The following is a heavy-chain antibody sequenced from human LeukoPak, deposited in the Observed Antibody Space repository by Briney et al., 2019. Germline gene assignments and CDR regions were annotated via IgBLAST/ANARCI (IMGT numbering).Heavy chain of an antibody. Sequence: GGSLRLSCAASGFTFSSYAMTWVRQAPGKGLEWVSSISGDGRSTFYADSVKGRFTISRDSSTKALFLQINSLRAEDTAVYYCAKPAVPGAIISFGYWGQGTPVTVSS. J-gene: IGHJ4*02. CDR1: GFTFSSYA. CDR3: AKPAVPGAIISFGY. CDR2: ISGDGRST. V-gene: IGHV3-23*01. D-gene: IGHD3-9*01.